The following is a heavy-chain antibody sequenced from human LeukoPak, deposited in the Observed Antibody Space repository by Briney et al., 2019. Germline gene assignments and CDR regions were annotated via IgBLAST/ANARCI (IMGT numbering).Heavy chain of an antibody. V-gene: IGHV4-34*01. CDR1: GGSFSGYY. CDR3: GSVKGFLEWPYPDY. J-gene: IGHJ4*02. CDR2: INHSGST. Sequence: SETLSLTCAVYGGSFSGYYWSWIRQPPGKGLEWIGEINHSGSTNYNPSLKSRVTISVDTSKNQFSLKLSSVTAADTAVYSCGSVKGFLEWPYPDYWGQGTLVTVSS. D-gene: IGHD3-3*01.